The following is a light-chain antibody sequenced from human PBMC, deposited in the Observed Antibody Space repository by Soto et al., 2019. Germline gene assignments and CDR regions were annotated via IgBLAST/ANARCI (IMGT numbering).Light chain of an antibody. J-gene: IGLJ3*02. V-gene: IGLV2-14*01. CDR1: SSDVGGYNY. Sequence: QSALTQPASVSGSPGQSITISCTGTSSDVGGYNYVSWYQQHPGKAPKLMIYEVSNRPSGVSNRFSGSKSGNTASLAISGRQAEDEADYYCSSYTSSSSLWVFGGGTQLTVL. CDR3: SSYTSSSSLWV. CDR2: EVS.